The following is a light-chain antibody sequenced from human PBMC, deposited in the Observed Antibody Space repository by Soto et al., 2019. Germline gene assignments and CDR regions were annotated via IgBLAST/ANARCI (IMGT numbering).Light chain of an antibody. J-gene: IGKJ1*01. CDR2: DAS. CDR3: QQYNSYSPGIWRT. CDR1: QSISSW. V-gene: IGKV1-5*01. Sequence: DIQMTQSPSTLSASVGDRVTITCRASQSISSWLAWYQQKPGKAPKLLIYDASSLESGVPSRFSGSGSGTEFTLTISSLQPDDFATYYCQQYNSYSPGIWRTFGQGTKVEIK.